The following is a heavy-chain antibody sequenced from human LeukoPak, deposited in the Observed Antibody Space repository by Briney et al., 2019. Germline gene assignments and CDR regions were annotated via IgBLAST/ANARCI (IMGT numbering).Heavy chain of an antibody. Sequence: PSGSLSLTCAVSRGSFCGYYWSWSRRPPGKGLEWIGEISDSGITNYNTSPNSPVTISVDTSKNQFSLKLSSVTAADTAGYYCARERSEYCSSTSCSHWFDPWGQGTPVTVSS. CDR2: ISDSGIT. J-gene: IGHJ5*02. D-gene: IGHD2-2*01. CDR3: ARERSEYCSSTSCSHWFDP. CDR1: RGSFCGYY. V-gene: IGHV4-34*01.